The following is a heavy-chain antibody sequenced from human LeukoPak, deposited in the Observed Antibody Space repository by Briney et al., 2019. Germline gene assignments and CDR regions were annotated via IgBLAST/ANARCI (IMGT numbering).Heavy chain of an antibody. CDR3: ARVSRGYSYGVVYNSFDP. CDR1: GYTFSSYG. D-gene: IGHD5-18*01. J-gene: IGHJ5*02. Sequence: ASVKVSCKASGYTFSSYGISWVRQAPGQGLEWMGWISAYNGNTNYAQKLQGRVTMTTDASTSTAYMELRSLRSDDTAVYYCARVSRGYSYGVVYNSFDPWGQGTLVTVSS. V-gene: IGHV1-18*01. CDR2: ISAYNGNT.